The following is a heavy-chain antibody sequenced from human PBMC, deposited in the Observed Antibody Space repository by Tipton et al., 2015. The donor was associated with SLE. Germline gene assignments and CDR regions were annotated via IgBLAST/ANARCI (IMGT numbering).Heavy chain of an antibody. J-gene: IGHJ4*02. Sequence: TLSLTCSVSGGSISSGYFYWSWIRQPAGKGPEYIGRIYASGNVNYNPSVKRRATISIDTSKNQFSLKVSSVTAADTAVYYCARLGVGCANCWYYFDLWGQGALVTVSS. D-gene: IGHD2-21*01. CDR3: ARLGVGCANCWYYFDL. V-gene: IGHV4-61*02. CDR1: GGSISSGYFY. CDR2: IYASGNV.